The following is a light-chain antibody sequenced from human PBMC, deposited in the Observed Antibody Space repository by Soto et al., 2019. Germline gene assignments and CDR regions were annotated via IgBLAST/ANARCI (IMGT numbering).Light chain of an antibody. Sequence: QSVLTQPPSASGTPGQRVTMSCSGSSSNIGSNTVNWYQHLPGTAPKLLIYSNDQRPSGVPDRFSGSKSGTSASLAISGLQSEDEDDYDCAAWDDSLNGDYVFGTGTKLTV. V-gene: IGLV1-44*01. CDR1: SSNIGSNT. CDR3: AAWDDSLNGDYV. J-gene: IGLJ1*01. CDR2: SND.